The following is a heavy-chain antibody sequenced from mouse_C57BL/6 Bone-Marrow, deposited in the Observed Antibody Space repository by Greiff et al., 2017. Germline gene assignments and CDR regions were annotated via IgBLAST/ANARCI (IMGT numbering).Heavy chain of an antibody. CDR1: GFTFSDYG. V-gene: IGHV5-17*01. Sequence: EVKLVESGGGLVKPGGSLKLSCAASGFTFSDYGMHWVRQAPEKGLEWVAYISSRSSTIYYADTVKGRFTLSRDNAKNTLFLQMTSLRSKDTALYSYSSADITTVGVDYWGQGTTLTVSA. D-gene: IGHD1-1*01. CDR2: ISSRSSTI. CDR3: SSADITTVGVDY. J-gene: IGHJ2*01.